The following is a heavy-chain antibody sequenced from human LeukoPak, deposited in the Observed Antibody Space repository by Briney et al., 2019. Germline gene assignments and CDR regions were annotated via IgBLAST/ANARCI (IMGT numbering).Heavy chain of an antibody. V-gene: IGHV4/OR15-8*01. CDR3: ALRGLYCSASTCGGALHI. J-gene: IGHJ3*02. D-gene: IGHD2-15*01. Sequence: SETLSLTCGVSGGFLINGKWWSWVRQPPGKGLEWIGEISHSGSPNYNPSLKGRVTMSVDTSKGQLSLKLTSVTAADTAVYYCALRGLYCSASTCGGALHIWGQGTMVTVSS. CDR1: GGFLINGKW. CDR2: ISHSGSP.